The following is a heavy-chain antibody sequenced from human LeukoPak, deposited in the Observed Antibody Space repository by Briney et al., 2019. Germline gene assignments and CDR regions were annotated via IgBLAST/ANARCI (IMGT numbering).Heavy chain of an antibody. CDR2: MNPNSGNT. CDR3: ARLYSSSWLWRGVWFDP. CDR1: GYTFTSYD. V-gene: IGHV1-8*03. Sequence: ASVKVSCKASGYTFTSYDINWVRQATGQGLEWMGWMNPNSGNTGYAQKFQGRVTITRNTSISTAYMELSSLRSEDTAVYYCARLYSSSWLWRGVWFDPWGQGTLVTVSS. D-gene: IGHD6-13*01. J-gene: IGHJ5*02.